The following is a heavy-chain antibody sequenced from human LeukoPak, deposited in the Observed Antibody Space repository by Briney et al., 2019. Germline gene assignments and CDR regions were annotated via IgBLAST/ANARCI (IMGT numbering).Heavy chain of an antibody. J-gene: IGHJ4*02. V-gene: IGHV3-7*01. CDR3: TRDRSRAEDD. CDR2: INQGGSDK. Sequence: PGGSLGLSCAASGFTFSGHWMSWVRQAPGKGLEWVANINQGGSDKYYEDSVKGRFTISRDNANNLLYLQMNSLRGEDTAVYYCTRDRSRAEDDWGQGTLVTVSS. CDR1: GFTFSGHW. D-gene: IGHD1-14*01.